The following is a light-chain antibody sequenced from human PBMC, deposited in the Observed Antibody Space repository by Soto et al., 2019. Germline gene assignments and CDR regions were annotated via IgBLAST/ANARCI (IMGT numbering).Light chain of an antibody. CDR1: QTIGNY. CDR3: QQSYNTPRT. Sequence: DIQMTQAPSSLPASVGDRVSITCRASQTIGNYLNLYQQRPGKAPNLLISAASTLQSGVPSRFSGSGSGTDFPLTITSLQPEDFATYYCQQSYNTPRTFGQGTKVEI. CDR2: AAS. J-gene: IGKJ1*01. V-gene: IGKV1-39*01.